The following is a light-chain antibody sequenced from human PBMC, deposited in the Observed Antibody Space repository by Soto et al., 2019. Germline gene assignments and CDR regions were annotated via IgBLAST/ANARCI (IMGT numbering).Light chain of an antibody. J-gene: IGLJ1*01. Sequence: QSVLTQPPSVSGAPGQRVTISCTGSSSNIGAGYDVHWYLQVPRTAPKLLVYTHNNPPPGVPDLFSGSTSGSSASLAITGLQSEDEADYYCQSYDSRLSAYVFGTGTKVTVL. CDR2: THN. CDR3: QSYDSRLSAYV. V-gene: IGLV1-40*01. CDR1: SSNIGAGYD.